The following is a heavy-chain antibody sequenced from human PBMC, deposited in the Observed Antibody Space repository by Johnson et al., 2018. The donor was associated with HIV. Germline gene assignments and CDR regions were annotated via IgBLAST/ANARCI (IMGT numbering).Heavy chain of an antibody. CDR2: IYSGGRT. CDR1: GFTVSSNY. V-gene: IGHV3-66*01. J-gene: IGHJ3*02. CDR3: AKVLIVATGERAFDI. Sequence: MLLVESGGGLVQSGGSLRLSCAASGFTVSSNYMSWVRQAPGKGLEWVSVIYSGGRTYYADSVKGRFTISRDNSKNTLYLQMNSLRAEDTAVYYCAKVLIVATGERAFDIGGQGTMVTVSS. D-gene: IGHD5-12*01.